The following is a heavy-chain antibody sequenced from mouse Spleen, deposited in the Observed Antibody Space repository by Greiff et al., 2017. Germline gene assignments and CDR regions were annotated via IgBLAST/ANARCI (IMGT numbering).Heavy chain of an antibody. CDR3: ARLLRYAMDY. CDR1: GYAFSSSW. J-gene: IGHJ4*01. D-gene: IGHD1-1*01. CDR2: IYPGDGDT. V-gene: IGHV1-82*01. Sequence: QVQLQQSGPELVKPGASVKISCKASGYAFSSSWMNWVKQRPGKGLEWIGRIYPGDGDTNYNGKFKAKATLTADKSSSTAYMQLSSLTSEDSAVYFCARLLRYAMDYWGQGTSVTGSS.